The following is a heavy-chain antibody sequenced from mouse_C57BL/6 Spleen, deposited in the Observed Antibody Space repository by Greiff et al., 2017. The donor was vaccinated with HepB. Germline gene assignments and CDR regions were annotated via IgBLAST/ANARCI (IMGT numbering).Heavy chain of an antibody. D-gene: IGHD2-5*01. CDR3: ARGDSNYEGGYFDY. Sequence: VQLQQSGAELVRPGTSVKVSCKASGYAFTNYLIEWVKQRPGQGLEWIGVINPGSGGTNYNETFKGKATLTADKSSSTAYMQLSSLTSEDSAVYFCARGDSNYEGGYFDYWGQGTTLTVSS. CDR2: INPGSGGT. CDR1: GYAFTNYL. V-gene: IGHV1-54*01. J-gene: IGHJ2*01.